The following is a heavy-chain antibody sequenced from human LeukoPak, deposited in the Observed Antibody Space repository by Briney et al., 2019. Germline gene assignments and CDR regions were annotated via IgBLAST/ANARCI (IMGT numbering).Heavy chain of an antibody. J-gene: IGHJ6*02. V-gene: IGHV3-33*01. CDR3: ARRVLWFGDYGMDV. D-gene: IGHD3-10*01. CDR2: IWYDGSNK. Sequence: PGGSLRLSCAASEFTFSSYGMHWVRQAPGKGLEWVAVIWYDGSNKYYADSVKGRFTISRDNSKNTLYLQMNSLRAEDTAVYYCARRVLWFGDYGMDVWGQGTTVTVSS. CDR1: EFTFSSYG.